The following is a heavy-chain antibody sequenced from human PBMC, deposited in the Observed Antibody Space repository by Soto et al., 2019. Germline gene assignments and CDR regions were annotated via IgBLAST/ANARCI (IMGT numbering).Heavy chain of an antibody. V-gene: IGHV2-5*01. CDR3: AHNTYYDMLTGYYTGGYYGMDV. CDR2: IYWNDDK. Sequence: QIPLKESGPTLVKTTQPLTLTCTFSGFSLSTSGVGVGWIRQPPGNALEWLALIYWNDDKRYSQSLKHRLTIIKDTSKNQVVLTMPNKDPVDTATYDCAHNTYYDMLTGYYTGGYYGMDVWGKGNTVTVSA. CDR1: GFSLSTSGVG. D-gene: IGHD3-9*01. J-gene: IGHJ6*04.